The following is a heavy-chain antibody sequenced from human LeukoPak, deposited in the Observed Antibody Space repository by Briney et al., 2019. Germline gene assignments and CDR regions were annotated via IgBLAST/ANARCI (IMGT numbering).Heavy chain of an antibody. CDR3: ASRGQAWSGYTVLGTDAFDI. V-gene: IGHV4-39*01. J-gene: IGHJ3*02. D-gene: IGHD3-3*01. CDR2: IYYSGST. Sequence: SETLSLTCAVYGGSFSGYYWGWIRQPPGKGLEWIGSIYYSGSTYYNPSLKSRVTISVDTSKNQFSLKLSSVTAADTAVYYCASRGQAWSGYTVLGTDAFDIWGQGTMVTVSS. CDR1: GGSFSGYY.